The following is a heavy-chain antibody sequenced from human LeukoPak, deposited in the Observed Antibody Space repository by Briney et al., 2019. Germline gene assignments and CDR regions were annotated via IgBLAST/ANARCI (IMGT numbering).Heavy chain of an antibody. CDR2: MSPNSGNT. Sequence: ASVKVSCKASGHSFTSSDINWVRQAAGQGLEWMAWMSPNSGNTGYAQKSQGRVTMTRDTSINTAYLELSSLRSEDTAVYYCVKTAQWGQGTLVTVSS. J-gene: IGHJ4*02. CDR1: GHSFTSSD. V-gene: IGHV1-8*01. CDR3: VKTAQ.